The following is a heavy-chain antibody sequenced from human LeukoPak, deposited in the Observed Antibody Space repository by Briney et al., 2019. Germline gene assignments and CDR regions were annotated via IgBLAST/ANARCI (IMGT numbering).Heavy chain of an antibody. V-gene: IGHV3-43*02. J-gene: IGHJ4*02. CDR1: GFTFDDYA. Sequence: TGGSLRLSCAASGFTFDDYAMHWVRQAPGKGLEWVSLISGDGGSTYYADSVKGRFTISRDNSKNSLYLQMNSLRTEDSALYYCAKDYAVGLYDSSGLDYWGQGTLVTVSS. D-gene: IGHD3-22*01. CDR2: ISGDGGST. CDR3: AKDYAVGLYDSSGLDY.